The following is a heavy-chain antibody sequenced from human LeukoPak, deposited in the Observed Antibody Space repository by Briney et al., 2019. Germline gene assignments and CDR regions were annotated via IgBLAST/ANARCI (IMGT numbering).Heavy chain of an antibody. D-gene: IGHD6-13*01. CDR3: ARAHLSIAAAGTAGY. CDR2: ISSSSSYT. V-gene: IGHV3-11*05. CDR1: GFTFSDYY. Sequence: GGSLRLSCAASGFTFSDYYMSWIRQAPGKGLEWVSYISSSSSYTNYADSVKGRFTISRDNAKSSLYLQMNSLRAEDTAVYYCARAHLSIAAAGTAGYWGQGTLVTVSS. J-gene: IGHJ4*02.